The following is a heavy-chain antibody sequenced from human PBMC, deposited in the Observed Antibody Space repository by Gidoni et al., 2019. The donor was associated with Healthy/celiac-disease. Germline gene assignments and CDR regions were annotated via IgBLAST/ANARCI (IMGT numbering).Heavy chain of an antibody. CDR1: GGSISSSSYY. J-gene: IGHJ4*02. CDR3: ARQRYQLLCFDY. Sequence: QLQLQESGPGLVKPSETLSLTCTVSGGSISSSSYYWGWIRQPPGKGLEWIGSIYYSGSTYYNPSLKSRVTISVDTSKNQFSLKLSSVTAADTAVYYCARQRYQLLCFDYWGQGTLVTVSS. CDR2: IYYSGST. V-gene: IGHV4-39*01. D-gene: IGHD2-2*01.